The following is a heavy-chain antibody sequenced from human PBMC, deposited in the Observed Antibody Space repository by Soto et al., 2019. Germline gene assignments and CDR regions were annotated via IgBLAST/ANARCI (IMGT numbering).Heavy chain of an antibody. CDR3: AKDPAFRQAARPYGY. D-gene: IGHD6-6*01. CDR1: GLTLSSYA. J-gene: IGHJ4*02. CDR2: ISGSGGST. V-gene: IGHV3-23*01. Sequence: GGSLRLSCAASGLTLSSYAMSWVRQAPGKGLEWVSAISGSGGSTYYADSVKGRFTISRDNSKNTLYLQMNSLRAEDTAVYYCAKDPAFRQAARPYGYWGQGTLVTVSS.